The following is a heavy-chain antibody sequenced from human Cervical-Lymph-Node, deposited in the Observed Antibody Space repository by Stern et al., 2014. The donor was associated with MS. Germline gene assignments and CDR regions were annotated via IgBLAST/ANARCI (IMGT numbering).Heavy chain of an antibody. CDR3: ATHRGRVTYYYGLDV. D-gene: IGHD2-21*02. CDR2: YDPQHGET. CDR1: GYTLTEMS. Sequence: QVQLVQSGAEVKKPGASVKVSCTVSGYTLTEMSMHWVRQAPGKGLEWMGGYDPQHGETVYAQNIQGRVTMAEDRSTDTAYMELTSLRSDDTAVYYCATHRGRVTYYYGLDVWGQGTTVTVSS. V-gene: IGHV1-24*01. J-gene: IGHJ6*02.